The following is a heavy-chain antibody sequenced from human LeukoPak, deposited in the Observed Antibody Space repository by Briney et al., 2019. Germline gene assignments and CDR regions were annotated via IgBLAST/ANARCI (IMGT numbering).Heavy chain of an antibody. CDR3: ARADIRVRAIYDY. Sequence: ASVKVSCKASGYTFTVYYMHWVRQAPGQGREWMGWINPNSGGTNYAQKFQGRVTMTRDTSISTAYMELSRLRSDDTAVYYCARADIRVRAIYDYWGQGTLVTVSS. D-gene: IGHD3-10*01. CDR2: INPNSGGT. CDR1: GYTFTVYY. V-gene: IGHV1-2*02. J-gene: IGHJ4*02.